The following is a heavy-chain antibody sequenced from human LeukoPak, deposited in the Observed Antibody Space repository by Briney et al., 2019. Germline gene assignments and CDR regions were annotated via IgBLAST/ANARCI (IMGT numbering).Heavy chain of an antibody. CDR2: ISYDGSNK. J-gene: IGHJ5*02. D-gene: IGHD6-13*01. CDR1: GFTFSSYA. V-gene: IGHV3-30-3*01. Sequence: GGSLRLSCAASGFTFSSYAMHWVRQAPGKGLEWVAVISYDGSNKYYADSVKGRFTISRDNSKNTLYLQMNSLRAEDTAVYYCARDLGYSSSWYLASWGQGTLVTVSS. CDR3: ARDLGYSSSWYLAS.